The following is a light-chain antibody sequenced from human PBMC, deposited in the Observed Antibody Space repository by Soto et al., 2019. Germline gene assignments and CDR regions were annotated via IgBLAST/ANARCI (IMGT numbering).Light chain of an antibody. CDR3: QQYGNSPRYT. V-gene: IGKV3-20*01. J-gene: IGKJ2*01. CDR2: GTS. Sequence: IVLTQSPGTLSLSPGQRATLSCRASQTVSTTYLAWYQQKPGQAPRLLIYGTSTRATGVPDRFGGSGSVTDFTLTISSLEPEDFAVYYCQQYGNSPRYTFGQGTKLEIK. CDR1: QTVSTTY.